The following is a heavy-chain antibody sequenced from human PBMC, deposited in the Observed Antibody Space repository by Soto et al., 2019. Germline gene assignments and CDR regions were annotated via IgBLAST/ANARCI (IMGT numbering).Heavy chain of an antibody. CDR3: ATSIVVPPVAPIGLEF. D-gene: IGHD2-15*01. Sequence: QVQLVQSGAEVKKPGSSVKVSCEASGGTFTSYTLSWVRQAPGHGLEWMGRIIPLLGISYYAEKFQGRVTISADKSTSTAYMEMLSLRSEDAAIYYCATSIVVPPVAPIGLEFWGQGTLVSVSP. J-gene: IGHJ4*02. CDR2: IIPLLGIS. V-gene: IGHV1-69*02. CDR1: GGTFTSYT.